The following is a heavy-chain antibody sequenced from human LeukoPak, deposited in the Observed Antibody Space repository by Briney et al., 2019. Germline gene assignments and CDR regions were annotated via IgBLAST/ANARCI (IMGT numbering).Heavy chain of an antibody. V-gene: IGHV1-2*02. CDR3: ARNTVVVPAAMGRNYYYYYGMDV. Sequence: ASVKVSCKASGYTFTGYYMHWVRQAPGQGLEWMGWINPNSGGTNYAQKFQGRVTMTRDTSISTAYMELSRLRSDDTAVYYCARNTVVVPAAMGRNYYYYYGMDVWGQGTTVTVSS. CDR1: GYTFTGYY. D-gene: IGHD2-2*01. CDR2: INPNSGGT. J-gene: IGHJ6*02.